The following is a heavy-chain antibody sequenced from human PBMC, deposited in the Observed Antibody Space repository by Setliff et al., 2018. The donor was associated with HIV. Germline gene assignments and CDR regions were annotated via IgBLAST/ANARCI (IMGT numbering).Heavy chain of an antibody. CDR3: ARRGRYGGNDFDY. J-gene: IGHJ4*02. CDR1: GYSFTTYW. V-gene: IGHV5-51*01. Sequence: PGESLKISCKGSGYSFTTYWIGWVRQMPGRGLEWMGIIYPGDSDTRYSPSFQGQVTISADKSISTAYLQWSSLKASDTAMYYCARRGRYGGNDFDYWGQGTLVTVSS. CDR2: IYPGDSDT. D-gene: IGHD4-17*01.